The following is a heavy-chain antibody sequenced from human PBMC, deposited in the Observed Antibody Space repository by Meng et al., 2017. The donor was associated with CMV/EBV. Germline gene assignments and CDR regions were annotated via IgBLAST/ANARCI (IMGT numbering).Heavy chain of an antibody. D-gene: IGHD5-24*01. CDR3: ARRCREGAFDI. Sequence: SCKASGSTFSSYTISWVRQAPGQGLEWMGRIIPILGIANYAQKFQGRVTITADKSTSTAYMELSSLRSEDTAVYYCARRCREGAFDIWGQGTMVTVSS. CDR2: IIPILGIA. V-gene: IGHV1-69*02. CDR1: GSTFSSYT. J-gene: IGHJ3*02.